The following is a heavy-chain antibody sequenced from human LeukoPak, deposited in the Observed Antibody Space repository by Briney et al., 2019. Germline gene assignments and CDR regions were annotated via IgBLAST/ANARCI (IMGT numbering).Heavy chain of an antibody. CDR2: INHNGST. D-gene: IGHD2-15*01. CDR3: ARGGVYCSGCSCYSAYYYYYYFMDV. CDR1: GGSFSGYY. J-gene: IGHJ6*03. Sequence: SETLSLTCAVYGGSFSGYYWSWIRQPPGKGLEWIGEINHNGSTNYNPSLKSRVTISVDTSKNQFSLKLSSVTAADTAVYYCARGGVYCSGCSCYSAYYYYYYFMDVWGKGTTVTGSS. V-gene: IGHV4-34*01.